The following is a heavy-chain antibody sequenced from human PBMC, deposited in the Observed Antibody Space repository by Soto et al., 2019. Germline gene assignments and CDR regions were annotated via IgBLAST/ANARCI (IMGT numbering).Heavy chain of an antibody. Sequence: EVQLVESGGGLVQPGGSLRLSCAASGFTFSSYAMHWVRQAPGKGLEYVSAISSNGGSTYYANSVKGRFTISRDNSKNTLYLQRGSLRAEDMAVYYCERDRVASIQLWSYYFDYWGQGTLVTVSS. CDR1: GFTFSSYA. D-gene: IGHD5-18*01. J-gene: IGHJ4*02. CDR2: ISSNGGST. CDR3: ERDRVASIQLWSYYFDY. V-gene: IGHV3-64*01.